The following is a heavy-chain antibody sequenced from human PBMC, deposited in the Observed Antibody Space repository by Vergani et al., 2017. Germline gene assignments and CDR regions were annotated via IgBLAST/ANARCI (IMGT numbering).Heavy chain of an antibody. D-gene: IGHD3-3*01. Sequence: EVQLLESGGGLVQPGGSLRLSCAASGFTFSSYSMNWVRQAPGKGLEWVSYISSSSTIYYADSVKGRFTISRDNAKNSLYLQMNSLRAEDTAVYYCARDLRFLEGKDYYYGMDVWGQGTTVTVSS. CDR1: GFTFSSYS. CDR2: ISSSSTI. J-gene: IGHJ6*02. CDR3: ARDLRFLEGKDYYYGMDV. V-gene: IGHV3-48*01.